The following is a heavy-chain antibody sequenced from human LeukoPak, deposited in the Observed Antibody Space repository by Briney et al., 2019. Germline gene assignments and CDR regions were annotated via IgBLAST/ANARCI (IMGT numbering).Heavy chain of an antibody. Sequence: SETLSLTCAVYGASFSDYYWSWIRQPPGKGLEWIGEIDHSGSTNYNSSLKSRVTMSEDRSKNQFFLKLSSVTAADTAVYYCARGRIAVAGTKNYFDYWGQGTLVTVSS. CDR3: ARGRIAVAGTKNYFDY. CDR1: GASFSDYY. V-gene: IGHV4-34*01. CDR2: IDHSGST. D-gene: IGHD6-19*01. J-gene: IGHJ4*02.